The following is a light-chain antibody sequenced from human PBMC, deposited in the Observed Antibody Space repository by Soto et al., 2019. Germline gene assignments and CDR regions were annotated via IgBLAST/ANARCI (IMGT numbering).Light chain of an antibody. V-gene: IGLV1-44*01. J-gene: IGLJ2*01. Sequence: QSVLTQPPSASGTPGQRVTISCSGSSSNIGSNTVNWYQQLPGTDPKLLIYSNNQQPSGVPDRFSGSKSGTSASLAISGLQSEDEADYYFDSWDESMNVVFGGGTKLTVL. CDR2: SNN. CDR3: DSWDESMNVV. CDR1: SSNIGSNT.